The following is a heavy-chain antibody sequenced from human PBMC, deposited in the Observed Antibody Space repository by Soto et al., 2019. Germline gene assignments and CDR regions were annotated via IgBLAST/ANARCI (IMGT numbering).Heavy chain of an antibody. CDR3: AKDTPWGITFGGVPHDAFDI. Sequence: GGSLRLSCAASGFTFSSYAMSWVRQAPGKGLEWVSAISGSGGSTYYADSVKGRFTISRDNSKNTLYLQMNSLRAEDTAVYYCAKDTPWGITFGGVPHDAFDIWGQGTMVTVSS. CDR1: GFTFSSYA. CDR2: ISGSGGST. J-gene: IGHJ3*02. D-gene: IGHD3-16*01. V-gene: IGHV3-23*01.